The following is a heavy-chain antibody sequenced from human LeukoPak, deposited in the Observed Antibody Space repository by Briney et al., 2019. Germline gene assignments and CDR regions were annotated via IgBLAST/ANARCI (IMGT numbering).Heavy chain of an antibody. J-gene: IGHJ4*03. V-gene: IGHV4-39*01. CDR1: GGSIRSSYYY. CDR2: IYDSGST. Sequence: SETLSLTCTVSGGSIRSSYYYWGWIRQPPGKGLEWIGSIYDSGSTYYNPSLKSRVTISVDTSKNQFSLKLSSVTAADRAVYYRSSPPIACNFCYRGPGT. CDR3: SSPPIACNFCY. D-gene: IGHD3-3*01.